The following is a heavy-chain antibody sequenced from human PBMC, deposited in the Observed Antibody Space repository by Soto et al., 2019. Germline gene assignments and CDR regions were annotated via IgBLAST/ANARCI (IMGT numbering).Heavy chain of an antibody. D-gene: IGHD5-18*01. Sequence: QVQLQESGPRLVTPSETLTLTCSLSGGSITNHSWGWIRQPTGKGLEYIGRIYPSGRANYNPYLQSRLTMSVDTSKNQFSRKVNSVTAADTAIYYCARDYDVNTAVDYWYFDLCGRGTLVTV. CDR1: GGSITNHS. J-gene: IGHJ2*01. V-gene: IGHV4-4*07. CDR2: IYPSGRA. CDR3: ARDYDVNTAVDYWYFDL.